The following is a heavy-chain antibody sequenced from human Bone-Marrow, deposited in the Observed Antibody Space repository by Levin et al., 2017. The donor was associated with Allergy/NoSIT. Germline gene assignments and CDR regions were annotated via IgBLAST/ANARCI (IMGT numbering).Heavy chain of an antibody. V-gene: IGHV3-23*01. CDR2: ISGGGGST. J-gene: IGHJ4*02. CDR1: GFTFRSQA. Sequence: AGGSLRLSCVASGFTFRSQAMSWVRQTPGKGLEWVSAISGGGGSTNYADSVKGRFTISRDNSKDTLYLEMSSLRAEDTAVYYCARTGKSAMLRGVAPSRYYFDDWGQGTLVTVSS. D-gene: IGHD3-10*01. CDR3: ARTGKSAMLRGVAPSRYYFDD.